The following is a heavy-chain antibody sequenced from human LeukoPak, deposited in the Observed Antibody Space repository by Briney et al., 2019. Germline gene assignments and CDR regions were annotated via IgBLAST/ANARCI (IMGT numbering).Heavy chain of an antibody. CDR1: GGSISSSSYY. J-gene: IGHJ5*02. D-gene: IGHD3-10*01. CDR3: ARHRGITMVRGVTGPNWFDP. Sequence: PSETLSLTCTVSGGSISSSSYYWGWIRQPPGKGLEWIGSIYYSGSTYYNPSLKSRVTISVDTSKNQFSLKLSSVTAADTAVYYCARHRGITMVRGVTGPNWFDPWGQGTLVTVSS. V-gene: IGHV4-39*01. CDR2: IYYSGST.